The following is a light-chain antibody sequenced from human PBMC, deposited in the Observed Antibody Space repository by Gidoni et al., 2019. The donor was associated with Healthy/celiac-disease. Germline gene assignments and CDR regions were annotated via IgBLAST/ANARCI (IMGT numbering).Light chain of an antibody. CDR2: KAS. CDR1: QSISSW. Sequence: DIQMTQSPSTLSASVGDRVTITCRASQSISSWLAWYQQQPGKAPKLLIYKASSLESGVPSRFSGSGSGTEFTLTISSLQPDDFATYYCQQYNSYSQTFGQGTKVEIK. CDR3: QQYNSYSQT. V-gene: IGKV1-5*03. J-gene: IGKJ1*01.